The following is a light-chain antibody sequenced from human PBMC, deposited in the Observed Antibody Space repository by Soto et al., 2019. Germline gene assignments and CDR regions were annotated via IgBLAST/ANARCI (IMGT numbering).Light chain of an antibody. CDR2: DAS. V-gene: IGKV3-11*01. J-gene: IGKJ3*01. CDR1: QSVSSY. Sequence: EIVLTQSPATLSLSPGERATLSCRASQSVSSYLAWYQQKPGQAPRLLIYDASNRATGIPARFSGSGSGTAFTLTISSLEPEDFAVYYCQLRSNWAIATFGPGTKVDIK. CDR3: QLRSNWAIAT.